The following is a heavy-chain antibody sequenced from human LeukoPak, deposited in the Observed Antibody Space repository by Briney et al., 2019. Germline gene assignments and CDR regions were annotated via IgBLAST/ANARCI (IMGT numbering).Heavy chain of an antibody. D-gene: IGHD3-10*01. Sequence: HPGGSLRLSCAASGLTFSSYGMHWVRQAPGKGLEWVAFIRYDGSNKYYADSVKGRFAISRDNSKNMLYLEVISLAADDTAVYYCANDDAWLRFGEWSQGTLVTVSS. CDR3: ANDDAWLRFGE. J-gene: IGHJ4*02. CDR2: IRYDGSNK. V-gene: IGHV3-30*02. CDR1: GLTFSSYG.